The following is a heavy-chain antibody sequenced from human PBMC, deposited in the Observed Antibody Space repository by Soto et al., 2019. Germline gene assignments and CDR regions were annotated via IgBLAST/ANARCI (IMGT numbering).Heavy chain of an antibody. CDR2: TWPDGNDK. CDR1: GFTFSTFA. CDR3: VRGSSCSNGIRYNLGWFGP. Sequence: GGSLRLSCTASGFTFSTFALHWVRQGPGKGLEWVAITWPDGNDKYYADSVKGRFTISSDNSKNMLFLQMSSLRAEDTAVYYCVRGSSCSNGIRYNLGWFGPWGQGTLVTVSS. V-gene: IGHV3-33*01. D-gene: IGHD2-8*01. J-gene: IGHJ5*02.